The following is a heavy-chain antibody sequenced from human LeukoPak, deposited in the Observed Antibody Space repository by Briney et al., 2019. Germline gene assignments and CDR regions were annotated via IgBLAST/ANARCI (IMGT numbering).Heavy chain of an antibody. J-gene: IGHJ4*02. CDR2: IYHSGST. CDR1: GYSISSGYY. V-gene: IGHV4-38-2*02. D-gene: IGHD3-22*01. Sequence: PSATLSLTCTVAGYSISSGYYWGWIRQPPGQGLEGIGSIYHSGSTYYNPSLKSRVTISVDTSKNQFSLKLTSVTAADTAVYYCATPDSSGYYYLYWGQGTLVTVS. CDR3: ATPDSSGYYYLY.